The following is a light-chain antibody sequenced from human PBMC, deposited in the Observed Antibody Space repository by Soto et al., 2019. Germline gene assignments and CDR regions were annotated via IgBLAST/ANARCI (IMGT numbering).Light chain of an antibody. CDR2: SAS. J-gene: IGKJ5*01. CDR3: QQYNNWPPIT. CDR1: QSISYN. V-gene: IGKV3-15*01. Sequence: EIMMSLSLATLSVYPGERATLSCRASQSISYNLAWYQQKPGQAPRVLIYSASTRATGIPARFSGSGSGTEFTLTISSLQSEDFAVYYCQQYNNWPPITFGQRRLPEVK.